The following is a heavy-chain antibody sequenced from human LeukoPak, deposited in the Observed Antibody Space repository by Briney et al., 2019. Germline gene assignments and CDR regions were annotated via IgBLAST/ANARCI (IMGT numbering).Heavy chain of an antibody. J-gene: IGHJ4*02. D-gene: IGHD3-3*01. CDR2: IRYDGSNK. Sequence: GGSLRLSCVASGFTFSYNGMHWVRQAPGKGLEWVAFIRYDGSNKYYADSVKDRFTISRDNSKNTLYLQMNSLRAEDTAVYYCARWSGHNYYFDYWGQGTLVTVSS. CDR1: GFTFSYNG. CDR3: ARWSGHNYYFDY. V-gene: IGHV3-30*02.